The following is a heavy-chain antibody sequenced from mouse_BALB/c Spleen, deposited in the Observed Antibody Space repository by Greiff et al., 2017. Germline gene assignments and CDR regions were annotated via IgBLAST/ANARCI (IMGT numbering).Heavy chain of an antibody. J-gene: IGHJ2*01. D-gene: IGHD2-3*01. Sequence: VQLQESGPELVRPGVSVKISCKGSGYTFTDYAMHWVKQSHAKSLEWIGVISTYYGNTNYNQKFKGKATMTVDKSSSTAYMELARLTSEDSAIYYCAREGDGSFDYWGQGTTLTVSS. CDR3: AREGDGSFDY. V-gene: IGHV1-67*01. CDR2: ISTYYGNT. CDR1: GYTFTDYA.